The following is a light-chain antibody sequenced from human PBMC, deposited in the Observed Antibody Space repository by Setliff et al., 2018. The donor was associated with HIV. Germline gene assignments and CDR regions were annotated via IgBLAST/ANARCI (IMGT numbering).Light chain of an antibody. CDR1: SSDVGAYYS. CDR3: SSYAGSNNYV. V-gene: IGLV2-8*01. J-gene: IGLJ1*01. CDR2: EVS. Sequence: QSALTQPPSASGSPGQSVTISCTGTSSDVGAYYSVSWYQQHPGKAPKLIFYEVSKRPSGVPDRFSGSESGNTASLTVSGLQTEDEADYYCSSYAGSNNYVFGTGTKVTVL.